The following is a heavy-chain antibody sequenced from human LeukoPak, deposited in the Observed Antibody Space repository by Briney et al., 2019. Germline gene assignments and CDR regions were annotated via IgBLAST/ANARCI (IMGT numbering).Heavy chain of an antibody. CDR2: INSDGSYT. D-gene: IGHD4-17*01. CDR3: ARDLTTVTNRLVAY. J-gene: IGHJ4*02. V-gene: IGHV3-74*01. CDR1: GFTFSRHA. Sequence: GGSLRLSCAASGFTFSRHAMHWVRQAPGKGLVWVSRINSDGSYTGYADSVKGRFTISRDNAKNTLYLQMNSLRAEDTAVYYCARDLTTVTNRLVAYWGQGTLVTVSS.